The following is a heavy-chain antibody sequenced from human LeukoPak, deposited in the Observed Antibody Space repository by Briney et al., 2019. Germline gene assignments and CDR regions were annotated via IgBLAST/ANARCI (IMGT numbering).Heavy chain of an antibody. D-gene: IGHD3-10*01. CDR1: GGTFSSYA. CDR3: ARDRERRITMVRGVAQFDP. J-gene: IGHJ5*02. CDR2: IIPILGIA. V-gene: IGHV1-69*04. Sequence: SVKVSPTPSGGTFSSYAISWVRQAPGQGLEWMGRIIPILGIANYAQKFQGRVTITADKSTSTAYMELSSLRSEDTAVYYCARDRERRITMVRGVAQFDPLGQGTLVTVSS.